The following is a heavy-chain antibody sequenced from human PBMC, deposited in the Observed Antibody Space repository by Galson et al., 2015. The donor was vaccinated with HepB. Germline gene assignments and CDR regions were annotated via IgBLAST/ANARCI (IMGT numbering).Heavy chain of an antibody. CDR2: IKQDGSEK. J-gene: IGHJ5*02. D-gene: IGHD2-15*01. Sequence: SLRLSCAASGFTFSSFWMSWVRQAPGKGLEWVANIKQDGSEKYYVDSVKGRFTISRDNAKNSLYLQMSSLRAEDTAVYYCARGGKIAVVVAASWGQGTLVTVSS. V-gene: IGHV3-7*03. CDR1: GFTFSSFW. CDR3: ARGGKIAVVVAAS.